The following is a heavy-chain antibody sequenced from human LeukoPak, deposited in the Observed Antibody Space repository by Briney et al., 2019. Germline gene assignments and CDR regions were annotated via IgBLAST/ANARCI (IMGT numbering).Heavy chain of an antibody. Sequence: SETLSLTCAVYGGSFSGYYWSWIRQPPGKGLEWIGEINHSGSTNYNPSLKSRVTISVDTSKNQFSLKLSSVTAADTAVYYCARGGYSGLSIPNWFDPWGQGTLVTVSS. CDR1: GGSFSGYY. CDR3: ARGGYSGLSIPNWFDP. CDR2: INHSGST. D-gene: IGHD5-12*01. J-gene: IGHJ5*02. V-gene: IGHV4-34*01.